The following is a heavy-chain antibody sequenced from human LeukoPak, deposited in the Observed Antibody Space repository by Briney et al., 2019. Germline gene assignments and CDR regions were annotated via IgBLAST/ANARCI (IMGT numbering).Heavy chain of an antibody. CDR1: GGSTSGYY. Sequence: SETLSLTCTVSGGSTSGYYWSWIRQPPGKGLEWIGYIYYSGSANYNPSLKSRITILIDTSKNQFSLRLNSVTAADTAVYYCARDLDDSSINWFDPWGQGTLVTVSS. J-gene: IGHJ5*02. CDR3: ARDLDDSSINWFDP. V-gene: IGHV4-59*01. D-gene: IGHD3-22*01. CDR2: IYYSGSA.